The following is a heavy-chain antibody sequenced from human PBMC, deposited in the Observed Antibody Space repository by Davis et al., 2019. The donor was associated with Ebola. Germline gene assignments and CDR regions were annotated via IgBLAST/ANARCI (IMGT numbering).Heavy chain of an antibody. CDR3: ARDRGGIVGATYYYYYGMDV. V-gene: IGHV1-2*04. CDR2: INPNSGGT. J-gene: IGHJ6*02. D-gene: IGHD1-26*01. Sequence: AASVKVSCKASGYSFPRYGISWVRQAPGQGLEWMGWINPNSGGTNYAQKFQGWVTMTRDTSISTAYMELSRLRSDDTAVYYCARDRGGIVGATYYYYYGMDVWGQGTTVTVSS. CDR1: GYSFPRYG.